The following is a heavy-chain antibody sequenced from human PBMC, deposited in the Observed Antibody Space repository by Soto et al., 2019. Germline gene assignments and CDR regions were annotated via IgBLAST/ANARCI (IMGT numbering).Heavy chain of an antibody. D-gene: IGHD3-22*01. Sequence: KTGRSLRLSCAGSGFTVGDSYMSWIRQAPGKGLEWLSYISPGSRYPAYADSVKGRFTISRDASKNTVDLQMNSLRAEDTAVYFSDSSGYTRCFDYWGQGTLVTVSS. CDR1: GFTVGDSY. CDR2: ISPGSRYP. CDR3: DSSGYTRCFDY. J-gene: IGHJ4*02. V-gene: IGHV3-11*03.